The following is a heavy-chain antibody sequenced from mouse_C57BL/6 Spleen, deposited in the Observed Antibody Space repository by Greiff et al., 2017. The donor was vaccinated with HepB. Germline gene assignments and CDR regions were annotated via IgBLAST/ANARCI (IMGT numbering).Heavy chain of an antibody. V-gene: IGHV1-82*01. D-gene: IGHD2-3*01. Sequence: VQLQQSGPELVKPGASVKISCKASGYAFSSSWMNWVKQRPGKGLEWIGRIYPGDGDTNYNGKFKGKATLTADKSSSTAYMQLSSLTSEDSAVYFCASDGYYVDYYAMDYWGQGTSVTVSS. J-gene: IGHJ4*01. CDR2: IYPGDGDT. CDR3: ASDGYYVDYYAMDY. CDR1: GYAFSSSW.